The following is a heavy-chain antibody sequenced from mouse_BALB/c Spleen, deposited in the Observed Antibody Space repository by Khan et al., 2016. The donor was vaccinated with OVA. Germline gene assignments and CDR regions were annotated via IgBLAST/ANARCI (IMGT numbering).Heavy chain of an antibody. J-gene: IGHJ4*01. CDR2: IWGDGST. D-gene: IGHD2-5*01. CDR3: AKVEYHRNYYALDC. CDR1: GFSLTSYS. V-gene: IGHV2-3*01. Sequence: QVQLKQSGPGLVAPSQSLSITCTVSGFSLTSYSVNWVRQPPGKGLEWLGVIWGDGSTNNHSDLIYRLSISKANSKRQVVLKLSSLQTDDTATYYCAKVEYHRNYYALDCWGQGTSVTVSA.